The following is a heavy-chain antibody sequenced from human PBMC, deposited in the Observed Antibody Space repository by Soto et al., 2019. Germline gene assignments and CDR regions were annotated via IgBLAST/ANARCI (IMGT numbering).Heavy chain of an antibody. J-gene: IGHJ4*02. CDR3: ARLIGEGYGGTYGLDY. Sequence: QVQLVQSGAEVKKPGSSVKVSCKASGGTFNNYAISWVRQAPGQGLEWMGGIIPLFGATNYAQHFQGRVTITADKFTSTSYMELSSLKSEDTAVYYCARLIGEGYGGTYGLDYWGQGTLVTVSP. V-gene: IGHV1-69*06. D-gene: IGHD3-10*01. CDR2: IIPLFGAT. CDR1: GGTFNNYA.